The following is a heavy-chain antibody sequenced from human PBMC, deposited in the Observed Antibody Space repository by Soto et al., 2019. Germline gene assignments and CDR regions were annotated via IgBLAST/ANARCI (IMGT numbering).Heavy chain of an antibody. V-gene: IGHV3-53*01. J-gene: IGHJ5*01. Sequence: PGGSLRLSGAASGFPVSSNYMSWVRQAPGKGLEWVSVIYSGGSTYYADSVKGRFTISRDNSKNTLYLQMNSLRAEDTAVYYCAVDDRSSKVYSWGQETPLTTSS. D-gene: IGHD6-13*01. CDR3: AVDDRSSKVYS. CDR2: IYSGGST. CDR1: GFPVSSNY.